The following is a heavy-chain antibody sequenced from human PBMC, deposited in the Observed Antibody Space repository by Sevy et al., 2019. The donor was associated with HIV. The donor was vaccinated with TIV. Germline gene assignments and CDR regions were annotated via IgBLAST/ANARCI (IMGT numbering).Heavy chain of an antibody. Sequence: GGSLRLSCAASGFTFSNYWMSWVRQAPGKGLEWVAHIKRDGSEKYYVDPVKGRFSISRDNPKNSLYLQLNSLRAEDTAGYYCARDCSSTTCLWGLDVWGQGTTVTVSS. V-gene: IGHV3-7*03. CDR2: IKRDGSEK. CDR3: ARDCSSTTCLWGLDV. J-gene: IGHJ6*02. CDR1: GFTFSNYW. D-gene: IGHD2-2*01.